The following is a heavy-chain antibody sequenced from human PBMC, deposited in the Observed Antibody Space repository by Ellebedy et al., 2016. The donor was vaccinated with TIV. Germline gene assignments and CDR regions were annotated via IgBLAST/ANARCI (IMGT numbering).Heavy chain of an antibody. J-gene: IGHJ4*02. Sequence: GESLKISCGVSGFTFSSYEMNWVRQAPGKGLGWDSFLSSSGYTPQYADSVKGRFTISRDNARNSLYLQMNSLGVEDTAVYFCRRDPRRYYYDGSDFDFWGQGTLVAVSS. V-gene: IGHV3-48*03. CDR2: LSSSGYTP. D-gene: IGHD3-22*01. CDR3: RRDPRRYYYDGSDFDF. CDR1: GFTFSSYE.